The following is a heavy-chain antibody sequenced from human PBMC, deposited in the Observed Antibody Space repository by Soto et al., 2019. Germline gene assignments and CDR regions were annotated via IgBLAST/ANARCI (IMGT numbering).Heavy chain of an antibody. CDR2: IIPILGET. CDR3: ARGLGGRMDD. J-gene: IGHJ6*02. D-gene: IGHD3-16*01. CDR1: GTIFSSYT. V-gene: IGHV1-69*08. Sequence: QVQLVQSGAEVKKPGSSVRVSCKASGTIFSSYTISWVRQAPGQGLEWMGRIIPILGETNSAQKFQGRVTLTADKSTNTAYMQLNRLRLVDTAVYYCARGLGGRMDDWGQGTTVTVSS.